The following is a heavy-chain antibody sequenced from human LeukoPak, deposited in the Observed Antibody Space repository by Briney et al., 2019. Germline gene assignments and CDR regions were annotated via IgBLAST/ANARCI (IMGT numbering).Heavy chain of an antibody. Sequence: GRSLRLSCAASGFTFSSYGMHWVRQAPGKGLEWVAVISYDGSNKYYADSVKGRFTISRDNSKNTLYPQMNSLRAEDTAVYYCANGVDTAMVSPNFDYWGQGTLVTVSS. CDR2: ISYDGSNK. J-gene: IGHJ4*02. V-gene: IGHV3-30*18. CDR3: ANGVDTAMVSPNFDY. D-gene: IGHD5-18*01. CDR1: GFTFSSYG.